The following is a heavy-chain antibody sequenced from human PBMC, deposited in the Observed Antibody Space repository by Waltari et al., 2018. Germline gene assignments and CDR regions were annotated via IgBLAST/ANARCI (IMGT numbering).Heavy chain of an antibody. CDR3: TRGAALMVMDY. CDR2: VSSNGGST. J-gene: IGHJ4*02. CDR1: GFIFRDYA. Sequence: EVQLVESGGGLVQPGGSLRLSCAASGFIFRDYAIHWVRQAPGKGLEFVSAVSSNGGSTSYAASVKDRFIISRDSSKNTVYLQMGSLRPEDMAVYYCTRGAALMVMDYWGQGTLVTVSS. D-gene: IGHD5-18*01. V-gene: IGHV3-64*07.